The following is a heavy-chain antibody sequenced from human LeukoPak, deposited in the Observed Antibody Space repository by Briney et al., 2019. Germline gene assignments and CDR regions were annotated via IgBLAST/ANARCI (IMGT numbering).Heavy chain of an antibody. Sequence: ASVKESCKASGYTFTDYYMHWVRQAPGQGLEWMGWINPNNGGTNYAQRFQGRVAMTRDTSISTAYMELSRLRSDDTAVYYCARIINDYIWGSYRTCYFDYWGQGTLATVSS. J-gene: IGHJ4*02. D-gene: IGHD3-16*02. CDR3: ARIINDYIWGSYRTCYFDY. CDR1: GYTFTDYY. V-gene: IGHV1-2*02. CDR2: INPNNGGT.